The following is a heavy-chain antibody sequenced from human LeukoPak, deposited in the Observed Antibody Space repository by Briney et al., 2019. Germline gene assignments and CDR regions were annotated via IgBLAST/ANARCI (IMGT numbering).Heavy chain of an antibody. D-gene: IGHD5-24*01. J-gene: IGHJ3*01. CDR3: VKDIQLST. CDR1: GFNFITAA. Sequence: GGSLRLSCAASGFNFITAAMTWVRQAPGRGLEWVSLIGSSGGSTYYADSVKGRFTISRDNSNHTLSLQMNSLRVEDTAIYYCVKDIQLSTWGLGAMVTVSS. V-gene: IGHV3-23*01. CDR2: IGSSGGST.